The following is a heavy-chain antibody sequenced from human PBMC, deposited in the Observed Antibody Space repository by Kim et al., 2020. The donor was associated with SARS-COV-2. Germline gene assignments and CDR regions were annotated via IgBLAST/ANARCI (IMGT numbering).Heavy chain of an antibody. J-gene: IGHJ4*02. CDR2: IYYSGST. CDR3: ARDGRYSYGYISFDY. V-gene: IGHV4-39*07. Sequence: SETLSLTCTVSGGSISSSSYYWGWIRQPPGKGLEWIGSIYYSGSTYYNPSLKSRVTISVDTSKNQFSLKLSSVTAADTAVYYCARDGRYSYGYISFDYWGQGTLVTVSS. CDR1: GGSISSSSYY. D-gene: IGHD5-18*01.